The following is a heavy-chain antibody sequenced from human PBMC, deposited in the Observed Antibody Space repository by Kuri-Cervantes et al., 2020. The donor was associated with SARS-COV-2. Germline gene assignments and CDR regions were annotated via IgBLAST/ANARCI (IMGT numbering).Heavy chain of an antibody. CDR3: TTDRGIASRPLFDY. V-gene: IGHV3-15*01. D-gene: IGHD6-13*01. J-gene: IGHJ4*02. CDR1: GISFNNAW. Sequence: GESLKISCAASGISFNNAWMGWVRQTPGKGLEWVGRLKSRSDGGARDYAEPVKGRFVISRDDATSTMHLQVNSLIIEDTGIYYCTTDRGIASRPLFDYWGQGTLVTVSS. CDR2: LKSRSDGGAR.